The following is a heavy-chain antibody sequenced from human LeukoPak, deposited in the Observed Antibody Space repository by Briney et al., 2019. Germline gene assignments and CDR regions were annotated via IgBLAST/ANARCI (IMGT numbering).Heavy chain of an antibody. CDR1: GFTFDDFS. CDR2: INWIGMTT. Sequence: PGGSLRLSCAASGFTFDDFSMSWVRQVPGKGLEWVAGINWIGMTTGYSDSVKGRFTISRDNAKNSLYLQMNSLSAEDTALYYCVKEGHYSGAYGVPLWGQGTMVIVSS. D-gene: IGHD4-17*01. CDR3: VKEGHYSGAYGVPL. J-gene: IGHJ3*01. V-gene: IGHV3-20*04.